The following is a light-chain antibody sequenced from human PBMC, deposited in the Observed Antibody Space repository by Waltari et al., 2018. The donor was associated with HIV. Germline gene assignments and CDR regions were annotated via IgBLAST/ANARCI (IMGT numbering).Light chain of an antibody. Sequence: QSALTQPRSVSGSPGQSVTISCTGTRRDIGYFDYVSWYQQYPGNAPQVIIYEVKQRPSGVPDRFTGSKSGITASLTISGLQGEDEADYYCCSYAGAYTYVFGTGTKVNVL. CDR3: CSYAGAYTYV. CDR2: EVK. CDR1: RRDIGYFDY. J-gene: IGLJ1*01. V-gene: IGLV2-11*01.